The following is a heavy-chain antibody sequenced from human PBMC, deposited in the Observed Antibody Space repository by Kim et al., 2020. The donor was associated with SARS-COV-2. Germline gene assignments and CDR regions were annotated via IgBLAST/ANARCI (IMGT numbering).Heavy chain of an antibody. J-gene: IGHJ6*02. V-gene: IGHV3-23*01. CDR3: ANGESSGDGDDRTEYYYYYGMDV. D-gene: IGHD3-10*01. Sequence: GGSLRLSCAASGFTFSSYAMSWVRQAPGKGLEWVSAISGSGGSTYYADSVKGRFTISRDNSKNTLYLQMNSLRAEDTAVYYCANGESSGDGDDRTEYYYYYGMDVWGQGTTVTVSS. CDR1: GFTFSSYA. CDR2: ISGSGGST.